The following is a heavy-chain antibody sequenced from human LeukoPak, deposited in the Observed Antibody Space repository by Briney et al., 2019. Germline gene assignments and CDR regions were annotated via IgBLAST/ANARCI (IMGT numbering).Heavy chain of an antibody. Sequence: SETLSLTCAVYGGSFSGYYWSWIRQPPGKGLEWIGEINHSGSTNYNPSLKSRVTISVDTSKNQFSLKLSSVTAADTAVYYCARGPSELWLRGYFDYWGQGTLVTVSS. CDR3: ARGPSELWLRGYFDY. CDR2: INHSGST. V-gene: IGHV4-34*01. J-gene: IGHJ4*02. CDR1: GGSFSGYY. D-gene: IGHD5-18*01.